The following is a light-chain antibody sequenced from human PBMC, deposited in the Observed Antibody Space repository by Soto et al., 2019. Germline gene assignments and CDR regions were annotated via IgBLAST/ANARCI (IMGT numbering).Light chain of an antibody. Sequence: AIQMTQFPSSLSASIGDRVTITCRASQGIGNDLGWYQQKPGKAPKVLIYGASNLQSGVPSRFSGSGSGTDFTLTLSSLQSEDFAPYYCLQDYNYPWTFGQGTKVEIK. J-gene: IGKJ1*01. CDR3: LQDYNYPWT. V-gene: IGKV1-6*01. CDR2: GAS. CDR1: QGIGND.